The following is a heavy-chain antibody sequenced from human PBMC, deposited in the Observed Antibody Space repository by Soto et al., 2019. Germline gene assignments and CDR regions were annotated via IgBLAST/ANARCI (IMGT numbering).Heavy chain of an antibody. J-gene: IGHJ5*02. CDR2: IYHTGNA. CDR3: ARDFFDSSDYTTNWFDP. Sequence: LSLTCSVSGDSISNSRFYWAWIRQPPGEGLEWIGSIYHTGNAYYNPSLKSRVTISVDTSKNQFSLKLTSVTAADAALYYCARDFFDSSDYTTNWFDPWGQGTLVTVSS. CDR1: GDSISNSRFY. V-gene: IGHV4-39*01. D-gene: IGHD3-22*01.